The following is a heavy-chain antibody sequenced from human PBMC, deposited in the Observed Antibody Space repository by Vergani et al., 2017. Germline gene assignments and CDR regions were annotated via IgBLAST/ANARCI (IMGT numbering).Heavy chain of an antibody. V-gene: IGHV1-69*01. CDR1: VGTFSSYA. Sequence: QVQLVQSGAEVKKPGSSVKVSCKASVGTFSSYAISWVRQAPGQGLEWMGGIIPIFGTANYAQKFQGRVTITADESTSTAYMELSSLRSEDTAVYYCAGGGITIFGVVMGGAIDYWGQGTLVTVSS. CDR2: IIPIFGTA. D-gene: IGHD3-3*01. CDR3: AGGGITIFGVVMGGAIDY. J-gene: IGHJ4*02.